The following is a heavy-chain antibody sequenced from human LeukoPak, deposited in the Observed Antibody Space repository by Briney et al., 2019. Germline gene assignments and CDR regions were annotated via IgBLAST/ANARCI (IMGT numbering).Heavy chain of an antibody. CDR1: GGTFSSYA. D-gene: IGHD3-3*01. V-gene: IGHV1-69*13. CDR2: IIPIFGTA. Sequence: SVKVSCKASGGTFSSYAISWVRQAPGQGLEWMGGIIPIFGTANYAQKFQGRVTITADESTSTAYMELSSLRSEDTAVYYCARAELLRDFWSGYWRNWFDPWGQGTLVTVSS. CDR3: ARAELLRDFWSGYWRNWFDP. J-gene: IGHJ5*02.